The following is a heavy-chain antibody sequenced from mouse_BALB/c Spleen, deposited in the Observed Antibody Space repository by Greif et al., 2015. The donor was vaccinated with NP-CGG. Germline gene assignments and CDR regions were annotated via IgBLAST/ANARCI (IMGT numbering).Heavy chain of an antibody. J-gene: IGHJ4*01. V-gene: IGHV1-80*01. CDR1: GYAFSSYW. D-gene: IGHD2-4*01. CDR2: IYPGDGDT. Sequence: QVQLQQSGAELVRPGSSVKISCKASGYAFSSYWMNWVKQRPGQGLEWIGQIYPGDGDTNYNGKFKGKATLTADKSSSTAYMQLSSLTSEDSSVYFCARRDYDYDRGPSYAMDYWGQGTSVTVSS. CDR3: ARRDYDYDRGPSYAMDY.